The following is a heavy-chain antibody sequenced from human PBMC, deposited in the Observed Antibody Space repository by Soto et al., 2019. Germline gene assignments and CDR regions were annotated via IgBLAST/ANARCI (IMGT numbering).Heavy chain of an antibody. CDR3: AAEGSGGSQFDVWFDP. CDR1: GGSISSGGYY. Sequence: SETLSLTCTVSGGSISSGGYYWSWIRQHPGKGLEWIGYIYYSGSTYYNPSLKSRVTISVDTSKNQFSLKLSSVTAADTAVYYCAAEGSGGSQFDVWFDPWGQGTLVTVSS. J-gene: IGHJ5*02. CDR2: IYYSGST. V-gene: IGHV4-31*03. D-gene: IGHD2-15*01.